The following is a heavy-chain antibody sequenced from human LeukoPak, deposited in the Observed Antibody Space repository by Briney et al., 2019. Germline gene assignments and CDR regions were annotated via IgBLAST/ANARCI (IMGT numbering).Heavy chain of an antibody. CDR2: ISGSGGST. Sequence: GGSLRLSCASSGFTFSSYAMSWVREAPGKGLEWVSAISGSGGSTYYADSVKGRFTISRDNSKNTLYLQMNSLRAEDTAVYYCAKYPSGSGSHFDYWGQGTLVTVSS. CDR3: AKYPSGSGSHFDY. D-gene: IGHD3-3*01. J-gene: IGHJ4*02. CDR1: GFTFSSYA. V-gene: IGHV3-23*01.